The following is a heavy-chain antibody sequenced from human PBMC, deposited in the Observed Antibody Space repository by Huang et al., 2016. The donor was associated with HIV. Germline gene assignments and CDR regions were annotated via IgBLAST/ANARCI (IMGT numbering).Heavy chain of an antibody. CDR3: AMSLRYQYDSRSYWGRYFDY. V-gene: IGHV1-69*01. J-gene: IGHJ4*02. CDR1: GGSFSDQI. CDR2: IIPLVLAP. D-gene: IGHD3-16*01. Sequence: QVQLEQSGPAVRKPGSSVKVSCQASGGSFSDQIISWVRQAPGQRFEWVGGIIPLVLAPAYAQEFKGRVTMTADESTATIYMELNSLTSEDTAVYYCAMSLRYQYDSRSYWGRYFDYWGQGTLVTVSS.